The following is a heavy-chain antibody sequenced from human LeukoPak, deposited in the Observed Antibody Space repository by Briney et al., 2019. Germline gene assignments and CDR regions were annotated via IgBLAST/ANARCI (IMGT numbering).Heavy chain of an antibody. CDR2: IYYSGST. CDR1: GGSISSSSYY. J-gene: IGHJ5*02. Sequence: SETLSLTCTVSGGSISSSSYYWGWIRQPPGKGLEWIGSIYYSGSTYYNPSLKSRVTISVDTSKNQFSLKLSSVTAADTAVYYCARDQRYCSGGSCYSRWFDPWGQGTLVTVSS. CDR3: ARDQRYCSGGSCYSRWFDP. D-gene: IGHD2-15*01. V-gene: IGHV4-39*07.